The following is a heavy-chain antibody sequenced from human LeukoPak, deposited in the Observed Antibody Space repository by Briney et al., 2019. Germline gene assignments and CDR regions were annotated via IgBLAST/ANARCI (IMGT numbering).Heavy chain of an antibody. CDR2: ISSSSSYT. V-gene: IGHV3-11*06. Sequence: PGGSLRLSCAASGFTFSDYYMSWIRQAPGKGLEWVSYISSSSSYTNYADSVKGRFTISRDNAKNSLYLQMNSLRAEDTAVYCCAVDYYGSGSPPDYWGQGTLVTVSS. CDR3: AVDYYGSGSPPDY. CDR1: GFTFSDYY. J-gene: IGHJ4*02. D-gene: IGHD3-10*01.